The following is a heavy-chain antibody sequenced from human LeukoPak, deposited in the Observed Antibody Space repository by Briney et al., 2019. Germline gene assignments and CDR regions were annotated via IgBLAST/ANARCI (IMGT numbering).Heavy chain of an antibody. CDR2: INPNSGGT. CDR1: GYTFTGYY. D-gene: IGHD3-3*01. CDR3: ARDRDDFWSGYTGPDWFDP. J-gene: IGHJ5*02. Sequence: GASVKVSCKASGYTFTGYYMHWVRQAPGQGLEWMAWINPNSGGTNYAQKFQGRVTMTRDTSISTAYMELSRLRSDDTAVYYCARDRDDFWSGYTGPDWFDPWGQGTLVTVSS. V-gene: IGHV1-2*02.